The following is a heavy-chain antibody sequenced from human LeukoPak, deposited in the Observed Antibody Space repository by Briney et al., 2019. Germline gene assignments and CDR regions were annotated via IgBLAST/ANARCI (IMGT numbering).Heavy chain of an antibody. CDR1: GFTFSRYA. CDR2: ISGSGGST. V-gene: IGHV3-23*01. J-gene: IGHJ4*02. D-gene: IGHD3-3*01. CDR3: AKDLGITIFGVVIPPYYFDY. Sequence: GGSLRLSCAASGFTFSRYAMSWVRQAPGKGLDWVSAISGSGGSTYYADSVKGRFAISRDNSKNTLYLQINSLRAEDTAVYYCAKDLGITIFGVVIPPYYFDYWGQGTLVTVSS.